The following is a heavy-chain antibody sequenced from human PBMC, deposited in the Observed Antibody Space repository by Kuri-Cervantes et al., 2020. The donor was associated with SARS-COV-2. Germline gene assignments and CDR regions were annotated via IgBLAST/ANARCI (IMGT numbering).Heavy chain of an antibody. V-gene: IGHV1-46*01. CDR1: GYTFTSYG. CDR3: ATGAAAGRDNWFDP. CDR2: INPSGGST. Sequence: ASVKVSCKASGYTFTSYGISWVRQVPGQGLEWMGIINPSGGSTSYAQKFQGRVTMTRDTSTSTVYMELSSLGSEDTAVYYCATGAAAGRDNWFDPWGQGTLVTVSS. D-gene: IGHD6-13*01. J-gene: IGHJ5*02.